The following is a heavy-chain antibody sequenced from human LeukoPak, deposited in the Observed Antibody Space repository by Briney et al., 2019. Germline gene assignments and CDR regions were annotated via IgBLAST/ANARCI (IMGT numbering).Heavy chain of an antibody. V-gene: IGHV4-59*08. CDR2: IYHSGTT. Sequence: SETLSLTCTVSGASISNYYCSWIRQSPGKGLEWIGYIYHSGTTNYNPSLKSRVTISVDTSKNQFSLKLTSVTAADTAVYYCARSGSYGGHFDNWGQGTLVTVSS. D-gene: IGHD1-26*01. J-gene: IGHJ4*02. CDR3: ARSGSYGGHFDN. CDR1: GASISNYY.